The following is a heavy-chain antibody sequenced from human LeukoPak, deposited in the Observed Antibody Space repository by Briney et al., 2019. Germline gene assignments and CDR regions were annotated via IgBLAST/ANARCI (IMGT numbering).Heavy chain of an antibody. D-gene: IGHD1-7*01. Sequence: GGPLRLSCAASGFTFSSYSMNWVRQAPGKGLEWVSCISSSSSYIYYADSVKGRFTISRDNAKNSLYLQMNSLRAEDTAVYYCARANNWKYGSFDFWGQGTLVTVSS. CDR1: GFTFSSYS. J-gene: IGHJ4*02. V-gene: IGHV3-21*01. CDR2: ISSSSSYI. CDR3: ARANNWKYGSFDF.